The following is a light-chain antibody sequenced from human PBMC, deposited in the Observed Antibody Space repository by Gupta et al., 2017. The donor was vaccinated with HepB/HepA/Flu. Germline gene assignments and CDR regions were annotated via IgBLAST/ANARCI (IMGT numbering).Light chain of an antibody. V-gene: IGKV3-11*01. CDR1: QSVSSY. CDR2: DAS. CDR3: QQRSNWPPLFT. J-gene: IGKJ3*01. Sequence: EIVLTQSPATLFLSPGERATLSCRASQSVSSYLAWYQQNPGQAPRLLIYDASNRATGIPARISGSRSGTDFTLPISSLEPEDFAVYYCQQRSNWPPLFTFGPGTKVDIK.